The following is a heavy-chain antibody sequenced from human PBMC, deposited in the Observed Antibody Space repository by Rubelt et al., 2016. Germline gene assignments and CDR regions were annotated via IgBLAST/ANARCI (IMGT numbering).Heavy chain of an antibody. J-gene: IGHJ4*02. CDR2: IRGGGDST. D-gene: IGHD5-18*01. CDR3: AKGNLQLWSHTDY. V-gene: IGHV3-23*04. CDR1: GFTFSRHW. Sequence: EVQLVESGGGLVQPGGSLRLSCAASGFTFSRHWMHWVRQAPGKGLEWVSGIRGGGDSTYYADSVKGRLTMPRDNSKNTLYPQMNSLVAKDTAVYYCAKGNLQLWSHTDYWGQGTLVTVSS.